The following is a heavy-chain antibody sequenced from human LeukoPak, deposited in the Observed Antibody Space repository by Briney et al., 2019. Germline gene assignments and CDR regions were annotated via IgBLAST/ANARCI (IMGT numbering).Heavy chain of an antibody. J-gene: IGHJ4*02. CDR1: GGSVSSSSNY. Sequence: SETLSLTCTVSGGSVSSSSNYWGWVRQPPGEGLEWIGSIYYSGTTYYSPSLKSRFTISVDTSENHFSLKLTSVTAADTAVYYCARHSSYYGSSGYYVLAPFDYWGQGTLVTVSS. D-gene: IGHD3-22*01. CDR3: ARHSSYYGSSGYYVLAPFDY. CDR2: IYYSGTT. V-gene: IGHV4-39*01.